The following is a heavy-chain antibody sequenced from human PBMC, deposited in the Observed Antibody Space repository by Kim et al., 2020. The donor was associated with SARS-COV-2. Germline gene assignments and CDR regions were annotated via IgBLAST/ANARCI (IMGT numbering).Heavy chain of an antibody. Sequence: SETLSLTCTVSGGSISSYYWSWIRQPPGKGLEWIGYIYYSGSTNYNPSLKSRVTISVDTSKNQFSLKLSSVTAADTAVYYCAAHSSGYYYVDYWGQGTLVTVSS. J-gene: IGHJ4*02. D-gene: IGHD3-22*01. CDR3: AAHSSGYYYVDY. CDR1: GGSISSYY. V-gene: IGHV4-59*08. CDR2: IYYSGST.